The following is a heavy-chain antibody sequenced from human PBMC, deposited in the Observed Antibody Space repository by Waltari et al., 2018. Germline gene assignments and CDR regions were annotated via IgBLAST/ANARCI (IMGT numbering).Heavy chain of an antibody. J-gene: IGHJ4*02. CDR3: ARSTAPYNSLES. V-gene: IGHV4-59*01. CDR1: GGSIRDYY. D-gene: IGHD1-20*01. CDR2: MRYSGTT. Sequence: QVQLQESGPGLVKPSETLSLTCTVSGGSIRDYYWNWIRQPPGKGLGWIGYMRYSGTTKYNPSLEGRVTFCGDPSTSQVSLKLGSVTAADTAVYYCARSTAPYNSLESWGQGTLVTVSS.